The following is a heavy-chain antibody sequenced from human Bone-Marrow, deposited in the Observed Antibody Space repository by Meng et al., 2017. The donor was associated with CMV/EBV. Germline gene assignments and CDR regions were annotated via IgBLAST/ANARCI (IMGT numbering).Heavy chain of an antibody. V-gene: IGHV3-21*01. J-gene: IGHJ5*02. Sequence: GESLKISCAASGFTFTSYTLNWVRQAPGKGLEWISSIETSSTYIYYAESARGRFTISRDNTKKSLYLQMNSLRAEDTAVYYCASDQSGNMVRGAPLDPWGQGTLVTVSS. CDR1: GFTFTSYT. CDR3: ASDQSGNMVRGAPLDP. CDR2: IETSSTYI. D-gene: IGHD3-10*01.